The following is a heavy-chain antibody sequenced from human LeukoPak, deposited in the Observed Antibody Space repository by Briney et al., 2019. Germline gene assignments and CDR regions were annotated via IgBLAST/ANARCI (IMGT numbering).Heavy chain of an antibody. Sequence: PGGSLRLSCAASGFTISDHYMDWVRQAPGKGLEWVGRTRNRANSYTTEYAASVKGRFTISRDDSKNSLYLQMNSLKTEDTAVYYCAREVEVAFDMWGQGTMVTVSS. CDR2: TRNRANSYTT. CDR3: AREVEVAFDM. V-gene: IGHV3-72*01. D-gene: IGHD5-24*01. CDR1: GFTISDHY. J-gene: IGHJ3*02.